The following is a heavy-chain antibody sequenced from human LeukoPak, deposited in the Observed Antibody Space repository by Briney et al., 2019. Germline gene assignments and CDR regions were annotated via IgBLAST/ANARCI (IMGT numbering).Heavy chain of an antibody. D-gene: IGHD1-26*01. CDR3: ARELAVGAITEYFQD. V-gene: IGHV3-53*01. J-gene: IGHJ1*01. CDR1: GFSVSGNY. Sequence: GGSLRLSCVASGFSVSGNYMAWVRQAPGKGLEWVSVLYIGGNTYYGDFVKGRFTISRDNSRNTLYLQMNSLRVDDTAVYYCARELAVGAITEYFQDWGQGTLVTVSS. CDR2: LYIGGNT.